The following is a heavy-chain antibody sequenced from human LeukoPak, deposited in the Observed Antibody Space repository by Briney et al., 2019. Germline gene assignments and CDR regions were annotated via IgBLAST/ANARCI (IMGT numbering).Heavy chain of an antibody. J-gene: IGHJ3*02. CDR2: IIPILGIA. Sequence: GASVKVSCKASGGTFSSYAISWVRQAPGQGLEWMGRIIPILGIANYAQKFQGRVTITADKSTSTAYMELSSLRSEDTAVYYCARLRTPDILTGYFAFDIWGQGTMVAVSS. CDR1: GGTFSSYA. D-gene: IGHD3-9*01. V-gene: IGHV1-69*04. CDR3: ARLRTPDILTGYFAFDI.